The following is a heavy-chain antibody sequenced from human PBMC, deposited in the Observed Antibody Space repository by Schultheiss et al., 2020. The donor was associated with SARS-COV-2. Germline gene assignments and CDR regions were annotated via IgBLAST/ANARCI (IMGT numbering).Heavy chain of an antibody. CDR1: GYSFTSYW. CDR3: ARQDCSSTSCPRYYMDV. V-gene: IGHV5-51*01. Sequence: GESLKISCKGSGYSFTSYWIAWVRQMPGKGLECMGIIYPADSDTRYSPSFQGQVTISADKSISTAYLQWSSLKASDTAMYYCARQDCSSTSCPRYYMDVWGKGTTVTVSS. D-gene: IGHD2-2*01. J-gene: IGHJ6*03. CDR2: IYPADSDT.